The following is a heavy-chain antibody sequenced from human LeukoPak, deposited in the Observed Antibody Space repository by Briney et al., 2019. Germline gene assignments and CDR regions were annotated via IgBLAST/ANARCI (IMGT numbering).Heavy chain of an antibody. CDR3: ARDPGHGSGSYGDYYFDY. J-gene: IGHJ4*02. CDR1: GGSISSYY. CDR2: IYYSGST. D-gene: IGHD3-10*01. V-gene: IGHV4-59*01. Sequence: SETLSLTCTVSGGSISSYYWSWIRQPPGKGLEWIGYIYYSGSTNYNPSLKSPVTISVDTSKNQFSLKLSSVTAADTAVYYCARDPGHGSGSYGDYYFDYWGQGTLVTVSS.